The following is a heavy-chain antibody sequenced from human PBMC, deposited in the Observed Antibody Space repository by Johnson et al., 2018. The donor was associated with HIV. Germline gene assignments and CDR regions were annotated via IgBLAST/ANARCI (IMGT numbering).Heavy chain of an antibody. Sequence: QVQLVESGGGVVQPGRSLRLSCAASGFTFSSYGMHWVRQAPGKGQEWVAVISYYGSNKYYADSVKGRFTISRDNSKNTLYLQMNSLRAEDTAVYYCARALEVGATTANEAFDIWGQGTMVTVSS. CDR2: ISYYGSNK. CDR3: ARALEVGATTANEAFDI. D-gene: IGHD1-26*01. V-gene: IGHV3-30*19. J-gene: IGHJ3*02. CDR1: GFTFSSYG.